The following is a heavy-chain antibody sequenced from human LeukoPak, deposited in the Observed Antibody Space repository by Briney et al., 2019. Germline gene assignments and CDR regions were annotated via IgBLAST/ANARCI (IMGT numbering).Heavy chain of an antibody. Sequence: GGSLRLSCAASGFTFSSYSMNWVRQAPGKGLEWVSSISSSSSYIYYADSVKGRFTISRDNAKNSLYLQMNSLRAEDTAVYYCAKDGRSRATFSQYFDYWGQGTLVTVSS. J-gene: IGHJ4*02. D-gene: IGHD5-12*01. CDR1: GFTFSSYS. V-gene: IGHV3-21*04. CDR2: ISSSSSYI. CDR3: AKDGRSRATFSQYFDY.